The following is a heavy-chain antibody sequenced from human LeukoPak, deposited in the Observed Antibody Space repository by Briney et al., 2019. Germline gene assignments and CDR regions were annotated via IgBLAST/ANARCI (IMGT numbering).Heavy chain of an antibody. V-gene: IGHV3-7*05. CDR2: IKQDGSEE. J-gene: IGHJ4*02. D-gene: IGHD7-27*01. CDR1: GFTLSTYW. CDR3: ARGTNWAFDF. Sequence: SGGSLRLSCAASGFTLSTYWMSWVRQVPGKGLEWVANIKQDGSEEYYVDSVKGRFTISRDNAKNSLFLQMNSLRAEDTAVYYCARGTNWAFDFWGQGTLVTVSS.